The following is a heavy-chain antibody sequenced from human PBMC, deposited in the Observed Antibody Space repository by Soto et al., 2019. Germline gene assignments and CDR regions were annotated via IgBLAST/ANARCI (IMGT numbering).Heavy chain of an antibody. V-gene: IGHV1-69*06. CDR2: IIPIFGTA. CDR3: ARGGSWYSSNYYYGMDV. J-gene: IGHJ6*02. CDR1: GGTFSSYA. D-gene: IGHD6-13*01. Sequence: QVQLVQSGAEVKKPGSSVKVSCKASGGTFSSYAISWVRQAPGQGLEWMGGIIPIFGTANYAQKFQGRVTITADKSTSTAYMELSSLRSEDTAVYYCARGGSWYSSNYYYGMDVWGQGTTVTVSS.